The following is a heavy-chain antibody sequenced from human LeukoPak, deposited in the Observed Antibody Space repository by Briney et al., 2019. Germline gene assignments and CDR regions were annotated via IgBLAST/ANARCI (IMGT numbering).Heavy chain of an antibody. D-gene: IGHD1-26*01. Sequence: PGGSLRLSCAASGFTFSSYAMSWVRQAPGKGLEWVSAISGSGGSTYYADSVKGRFTISRDNSKNTLYLQMNSLRAEDTAVYYCAKDLSVEWELLRGPEKFDYWGQGTLVTVSS. CDR3: AKDLSVEWELLRGPEKFDY. CDR2: ISGSGGST. J-gene: IGHJ4*02. V-gene: IGHV3-23*01. CDR1: GFTFSSYA.